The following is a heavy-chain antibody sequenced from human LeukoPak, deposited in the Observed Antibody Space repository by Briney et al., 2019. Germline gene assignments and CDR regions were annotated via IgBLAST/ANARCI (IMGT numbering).Heavy chain of an antibody. V-gene: IGHV4-34*01. CDR2: VNHTGST. J-gene: IGHJ4*02. Sequence: SETLSLTCAVYGGSFSGHYWNWIRQPPGKGLEWIGEVNHTGSTSYYPSLKSRVTISVDTSKNQFSLKLSSVTAADTAVYYCARRTLWFGDRWYFDYWGQGTLVTVSS. CDR1: GGSFSGHY. D-gene: IGHD3-10*01. CDR3: ARRTLWFGDRWYFDY.